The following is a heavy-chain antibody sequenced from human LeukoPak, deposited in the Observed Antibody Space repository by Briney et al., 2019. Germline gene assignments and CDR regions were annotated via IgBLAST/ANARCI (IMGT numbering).Heavy chain of an antibody. CDR1: GGPRSSGSYY. V-gene: IGHV4-61*02. Sequence: SETLSLTCTVSGGPRSSGSYYWSWIRQPAGKGLEWIGRIYASGSTNYNPSLRNRVTISVDTSKNQFSLKLRSVTAADTAVYYCAISQAGDFDYWGQGTLVTVSS. D-gene: IGHD2/OR15-2a*01. J-gene: IGHJ4*02. CDR3: AISQAGDFDY. CDR2: IYASGST.